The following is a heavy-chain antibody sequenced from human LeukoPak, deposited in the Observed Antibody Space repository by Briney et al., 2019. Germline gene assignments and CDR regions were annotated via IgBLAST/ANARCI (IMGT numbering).Heavy chain of an antibody. V-gene: IGHV4-39*01. D-gene: IGHD2-2*01. CDR1: GGSISSSSYY. Sequence: SETLSLTCTVSGGSISSSSYYWGWIRQPPGKGLEWIGSIYYSGSTCYNPSLKSRVTISVDTSKNQFSLKLSSVTAADTAVYYCARSKPRSQPSAFDIWGQGTMVTVSS. CDR3: ARSKPRSQPSAFDI. J-gene: IGHJ3*02. CDR2: IYYSGST.